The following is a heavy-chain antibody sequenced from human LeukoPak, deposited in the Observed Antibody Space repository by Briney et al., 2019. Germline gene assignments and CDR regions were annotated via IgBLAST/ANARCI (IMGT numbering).Heavy chain of an antibody. CDR3: ARNDSSGYFDY. Sequence: KSSETLSLTCAVSDYSISSGNYWGWIRQPPGKGLEWIGSVYHSGSTHYRPSLKSRVTISVDTSKNQFSLKLSSVTAADTAEYYCARNDSSGYFDYWGQGTLVTVSS. CDR2: VYHSGST. D-gene: IGHD3-22*01. J-gene: IGHJ4*02. CDR1: DYSISSGNY. V-gene: IGHV4-38-2*01.